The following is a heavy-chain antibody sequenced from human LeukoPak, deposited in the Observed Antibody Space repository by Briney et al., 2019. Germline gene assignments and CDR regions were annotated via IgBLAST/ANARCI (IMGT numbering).Heavy chain of an antibody. CDR3: ARDVPTGDTAMAYYFDY. CDR1: GHTFTSYY. Sequence: ASVKVSCKASGHTFTSYYMHWVRQAPGQGLEWMGIINPSGGSTSYAQKFQGRVTMTRDTSTSTVYMELSSLRSEDTAVYYCARDVPTGDTAMAYYFDYWGQGTLVTVSS. V-gene: IGHV1-46*01. CDR2: INPSGGST. D-gene: IGHD5-18*01. J-gene: IGHJ4*02.